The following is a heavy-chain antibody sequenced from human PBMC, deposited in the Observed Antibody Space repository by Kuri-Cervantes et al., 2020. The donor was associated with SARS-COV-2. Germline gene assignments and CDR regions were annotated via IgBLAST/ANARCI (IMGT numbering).Heavy chain of an antibody. Sequence: GESLKISCAASGFTFSSYWMSWVRQAPGKGLEWVSAISGSGGSTYYADSVKGRFTISRDNSKNTLYLQMNSLRSEDTAVYYCARGGSYYLDEYYFDYWGQGTLVTVSS. D-gene: IGHD1-26*01. J-gene: IGHJ4*02. CDR3: ARGGSYYLDEYYFDY. V-gene: IGHV3-23*01. CDR2: ISGSGGST. CDR1: GFTFSSYW.